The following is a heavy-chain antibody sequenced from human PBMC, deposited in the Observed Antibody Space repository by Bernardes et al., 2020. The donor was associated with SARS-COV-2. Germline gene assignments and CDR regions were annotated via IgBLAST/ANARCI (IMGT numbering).Heavy chain of an antibody. Sequence: SETLSLTCTVSGGSISSYYWSWIRQPAGKGLEWIGRIYTSGSTNYNPSLKSRVTMSVDTSKNQFSLKLSSVTAADTAVYYCARDRDPTSAYCSSTSCYTFRWFDPWGQGTLVTVSS. CDR1: GGSISSYY. J-gene: IGHJ5*02. V-gene: IGHV4-4*07. CDR2: IYTSGST. D-gene: IGHD2-2*02. CDR3: ARDRDPTSAYCSSTSCYTFRWFDP.